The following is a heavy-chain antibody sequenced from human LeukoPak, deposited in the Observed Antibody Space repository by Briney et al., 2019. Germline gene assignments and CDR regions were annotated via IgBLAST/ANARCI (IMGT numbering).Heavy chain of an antibody. CDR3: ARRDIVATIDY. CDR2: INHSGST. D-gene: IGHD5-12*01. Sequence: SQTLSLTCTVYGGSFSGYYWSWIRQPPGKGLEWIGEINHSGSTNYNPSLKSRVTISVDTSKNQFSLKLSSMTAADTAVYYCARRDIVATIDYWGQGTLVTVSS. V-gene: IGHV4-34*01. J-gene: IGHJ4*02. CDR1: GGSFSGYY.